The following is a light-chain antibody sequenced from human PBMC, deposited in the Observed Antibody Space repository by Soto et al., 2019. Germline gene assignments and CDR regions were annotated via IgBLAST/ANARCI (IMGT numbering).Light chain of an antibody. Sequence: EIVMTQSPATLSVSPGERATLSCRASQSVSSNLAWYQQKPGQAPRLLIYGASTRATGIPARFSGSGSGTEFTLTISGLQSEDFAVYYCQQYDNWPPTFGGGTKV. J-gene: IGKJ4*01. CDR2: GAS. CDR3: QQYDNWPPT. V-gene: IGKV3-15*01. CDR1: QSVSSN.